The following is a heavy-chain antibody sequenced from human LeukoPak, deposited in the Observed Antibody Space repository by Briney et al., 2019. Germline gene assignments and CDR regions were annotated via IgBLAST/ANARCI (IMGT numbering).Heavy chain of an antibody. J-gene: IGHJ3*02. CDR3: ARGSIITMVYRGAFDI. CDR2: INHSGST. Sequence: SETLSLTCAVYGGSFSGYYWSWIRQPPGKGLEWIGEINHSGSTNYNPSLKSRVTISVDTSKNQFSLKPSSVTAADAAVYYCARGSIITMVYRGAFDIWGQGTMVTVSS. CDR1: GGSFSGYY. V-gene: IGHV4-34*01. D-gene: IGHD3-10*01.